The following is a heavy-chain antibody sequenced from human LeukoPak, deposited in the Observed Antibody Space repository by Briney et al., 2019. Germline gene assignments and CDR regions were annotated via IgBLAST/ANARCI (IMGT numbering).Heavy chain of an antibody. D-gene: IGHD1-26*01. V-gene: IGHV3-30*02. Sequence: SCKASGGTFSSYAISWVRQAPGKGLEWVAFIRYDGSNKYYADSVKGRFTISRDNSKNTLYLQMNSLRAEDTAVYYCAKETREPRAFDYWGQGTLATVSS. CDR1: GGTFSSYA. J-gene: IGHJ4*02. CDR2: IRYDGSNK. CDR3: AKETREPRAFDY.